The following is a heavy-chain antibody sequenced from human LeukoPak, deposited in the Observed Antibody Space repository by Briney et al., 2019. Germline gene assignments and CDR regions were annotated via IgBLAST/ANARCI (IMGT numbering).Heavy chain of an antibody. D-gene: IGHD4-11*01. CDR2: ISGGGTTI. Sequence: GGSLRLSCAASGFTFSSYEMNWVRQAPGQGLEWVSYISGGGTTIYYADSVKGRFTISRDNARNSLYLHMNRLRAEDTAVYYCATETENSNYDAFDIWGQGTMVTVSS. CDR3: ATETENSNYDAFDI. J-gene: IGHJ3*02. CDR1: GFTFSSYE. V-gene: IGHV3-48*03.